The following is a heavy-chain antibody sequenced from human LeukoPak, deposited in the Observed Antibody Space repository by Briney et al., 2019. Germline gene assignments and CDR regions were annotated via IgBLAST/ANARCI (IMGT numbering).Heavy chain of an antibody. CDR3: ARQGPYYYYYYMDV. CDR1: GFTFSDYY. V-gene: IGHV3-11*01. Sequence: PGGSLRLSCAASGFTFSDYYMSWSRQAPGKGLEWVSYISSSGSTIYYADSVKGRFTISRDNAKNSLYLQMNSLRAEDTAVYYCARQGPYYYYYYMDVWGKGTTVTVSS. J-gene: IGHJ6*03. CDR2: ISSSGSTI.